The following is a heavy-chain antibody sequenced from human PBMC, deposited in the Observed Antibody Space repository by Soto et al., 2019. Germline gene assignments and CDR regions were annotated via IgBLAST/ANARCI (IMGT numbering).Heavy chain of an antibody. V-gene: IGHV2-26*01. CDR2: IFWNDER. CDR1: GFSLSKARMG. J-gene: IGHJ4*02. D-gene: IGHD1-26*01. Sequence: SGPTLVNPTETLTLTCTVSGFSLSKARMGVSWIRQPPGKALEWLAHIFWNDERSYNTSLKSRLTISRDTSKSQVVLTMTNVDPVDTGTYFCAGALREDLQIYYFDSWGKGTLVTVSS. CDR3: AGALREDLQIYYFDS.